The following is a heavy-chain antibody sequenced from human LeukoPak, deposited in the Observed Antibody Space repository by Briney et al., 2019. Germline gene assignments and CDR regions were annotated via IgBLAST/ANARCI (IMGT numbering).Heavy chain of an antibody. Sequence: SETLSLTCTVSGGSISSYYWSWIRQPPGKGLEWIGSIFYSGSTYYNPSLKSRVTISVDTSKSQFSLKLTSVTAADTAVYYCAGTTVVTGRSEYFQHWGQGTLVTVSS. CDR2: IFYSGST. CDR1: GGSISSYY. D-gene: IGHD4-23*01. CDR3: AGTTVVTGRSEYFQH. J-gene: IGHJ1*01. V-gene: IGHV4-59*04.